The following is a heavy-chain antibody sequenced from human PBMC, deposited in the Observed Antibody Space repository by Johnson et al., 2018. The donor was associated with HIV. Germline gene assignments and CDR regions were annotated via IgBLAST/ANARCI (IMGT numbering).Heavy chain of an antibody. CDR2: ISYDGSNK. Sequence: QVQLVESGGGVVQPGRSLKLSCAASGFTFSSYAMHWVRQAPGKGLDWVAVISYDGSNKYYADSVKGRFTISRDNSKNTLYLRMNSLRAEDTAVYYCARDLTNWGVGDAFDIWGQGTMVTVSS. D-gene: IGHD7-27*01. V-gene: IGHV3-30-3*01. J-gene: IGHJ3*02. CDR3: ARDLTNWGVGDAFDI. CDR1: GFTFSSYA.